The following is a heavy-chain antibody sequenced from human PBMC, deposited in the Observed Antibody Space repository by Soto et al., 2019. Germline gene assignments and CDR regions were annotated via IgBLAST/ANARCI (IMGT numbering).Heavy chain of an antibody. CDR2: ITPMFGTA. Sequence: QVQLVQSGAEVKKPGSSVKVSCKASGGTFSRFAFSWVRQAPGQGLEWMGGITPMFGTANYAKNFQGRLSITADEPTSTVSMDLRSLRYEDTAVYYCARQFYFDRSGYYYAYWGQGTLVSVSS. V-gene: IGHV1-69*01. J-gene: IGHJ4*02. D-gene: IGHD3-22*01. CDR1: GGTFSRFA. CDR3: ARQFYFDRSGYYYAY.